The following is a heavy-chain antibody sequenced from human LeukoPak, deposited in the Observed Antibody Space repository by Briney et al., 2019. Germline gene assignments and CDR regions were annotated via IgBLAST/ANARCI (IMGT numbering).Heavy chain of an antibody. V-gene: IGHV4-4*07. CDR3: ARDSDYSWNWFDP. Sequence: SETLSLTCTASGGSISSYYWSWIRQPAGKGLEWIGRFYTSGSTNYNPSLKSRVTISVDKSKNQFSLKLTFVTAADTAVYYRARDSDYSWNWFDPWGQGTLVTVSS. J-gene: IGHJ5*02. CDR1: GGSISSYY. D-gene: IGHD4-11*01. CDR2: FYTSGST.